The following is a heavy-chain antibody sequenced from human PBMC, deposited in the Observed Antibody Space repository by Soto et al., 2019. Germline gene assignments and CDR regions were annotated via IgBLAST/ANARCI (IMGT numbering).Heavy chain of an antibody. Sequence: GGSLRLSCAASGCTFSSYWMHWVRQAPGKGLVWVSRINSDGSSTSYADSVKGRFTISRDNAKNTLYLQMNSLRAEDTAVYYCARGDIVVVPAAMLYYYYMDVWGKGTTVTVSS. V-gene: IGHV3-74*01. CDR3: ARGDIVVVPAAMLYYYYMDV. CDR2: INSDGSST. D-gene: IGHD2-2*01. CDR1: GCTFSSYW. J-gene: IGHJ6*03.